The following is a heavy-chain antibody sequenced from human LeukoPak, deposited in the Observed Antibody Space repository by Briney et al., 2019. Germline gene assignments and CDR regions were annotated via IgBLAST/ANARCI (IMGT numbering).Heavy chain of an antibody. Sequence: GGSLRLSCAASGFTFTTYAMTWVRQAPGKGLEWVSSISNSGESTYYADSVKGRFTVSRDNSKNTIYLQMNSLRAEDTAIYFCAINGPVAGIFRAFDYWGQGTLVTVSS. J-gene: IGHJ4*02. CDR3: AINGPVAGIFRAFDY. CDR1: GFTFTTYA. D-gene: IGHD6-19*01. CDR2: ISNSGEST. V-gene: IGHV3-23*01.